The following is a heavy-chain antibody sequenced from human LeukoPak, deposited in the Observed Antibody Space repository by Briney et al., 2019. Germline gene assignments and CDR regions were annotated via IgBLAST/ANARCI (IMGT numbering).Heavy chain of an antibody. J-gene: IGHJ4*02. V-gene: IGHV4-34*01. CDR3: ARGRLNYYDYVWGSYRSHYFDY. CDR2: MNHRGST. CDR1: VGTISSGGHY. Sequence: SQTLSLTRSVSVGTISSGGHYWSWIRQPPGKGLEWIGEMNHRGSTNYNPSLKSRVTIAVDTSKNQFSLKLSSVTAADTAVYYCARGRLNYYDYVWGSYRSHYFDYWGQGTLVTVSS. D-gene: IGHD3-16*02.